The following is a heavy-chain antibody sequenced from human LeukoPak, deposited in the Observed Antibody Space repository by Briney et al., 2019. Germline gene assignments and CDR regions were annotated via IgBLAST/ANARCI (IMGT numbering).Heavy chain of an antibody. CDR1: GFTFSSYA. D-gene: IGHD3-22*01. CDR3: AKESYYEGSGYYD. CDR2: ISGSGGTT. V-gene: IGHV3-23*01. J-gene: IGHJ4*02. Sequence: GGSLRLSCAASGFTFSSYAMSWVRQAPGKGLEWVSAISGSGGTTYYADSVKGRFTISRDNSKNTLYLQMNSLRAEDTALYYCAKESYYEGSGYYDWGQGTLVTVSS.